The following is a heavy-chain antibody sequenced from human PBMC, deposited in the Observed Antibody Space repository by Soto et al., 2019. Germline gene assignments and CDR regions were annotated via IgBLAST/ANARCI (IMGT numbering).Heavy chain of an antibody. Sequence: ASVKVSCKASGYTFTSYYMHWVRQAPGQGLEWMGIINPSGGTTTYAQKFQGRVTMTWDTSTSTVYMELSSLTSEDTALYYCARSRRHSPTFDYPGQGPLVTVSS. CDR2: INPSGGTT. J-gene: IGHJ4*02. CDR3: ARSRRHSPTFDY. D-gene: IGHD2-21*01. V-gene: IGHV1-46*01. CDR1: GYTFTSYY.